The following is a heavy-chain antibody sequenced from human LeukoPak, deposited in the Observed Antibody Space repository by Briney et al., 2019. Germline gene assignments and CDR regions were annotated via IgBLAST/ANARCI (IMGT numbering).Heavy chain of an antibody. CDR1: GGSINSYY. D-gene: IGHD2-21*02. CDR3: ARDPHCGGDCYGGDAFDI. J-gene: IGHJ3*02. CDR2: IYYSGST. Sequence: PSETLSLTCTVSGGSINSYYWNWIRQPPGKGLEWIGYIYYSGSTNYNPSLESRVTISVDTSKNQFSLKLSSVTAADTAVYYCARDPHCGGDCYGGDAFDIWGQGTMVTVSS. V-gene: IGHV4-59*01.